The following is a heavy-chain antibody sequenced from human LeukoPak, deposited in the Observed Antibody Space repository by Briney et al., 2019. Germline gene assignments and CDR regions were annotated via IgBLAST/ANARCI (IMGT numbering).Heavy chain of an antibody. V-gene: IGHV1-3*01. CDR2: INAGNGNT. D-gene: IGHD3-10*01. Sequence: ASVKVSCKASGYTFTSYAMHWVRQAPGQRREGMGWINAGNGNTKYSQKFQDRVTITRDTSASTAYMELSSLRSEDTAVYYCAREDTMVRVGFDYWGQGTLVTVSS. J-gene: IGHJ4*02. CDR1: GYTFTSYA. CDR3: AREDTMVRVGFDY.